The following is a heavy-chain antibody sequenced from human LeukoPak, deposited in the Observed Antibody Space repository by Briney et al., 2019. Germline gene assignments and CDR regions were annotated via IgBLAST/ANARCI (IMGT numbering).Heavy chain of an antibody. J-gene: IGHJ4*02. Sequence: PGGSLGLSCAASGFSFSRHGMHWVRQAPGKGLEWVAFLRYDGNNKYYADSVKGRFTISRDNSKNTLYLQMSSLRVADTAVYYCAKGAGGSYYDNWGRGTLVTVSS. CDR1: GFSFSRHG. V-gene: IGHV3-30*02. CDR2: LRYDGNNK. D-gene: IGHD3-16*01. CDR3: AKGAGGSYYDN.